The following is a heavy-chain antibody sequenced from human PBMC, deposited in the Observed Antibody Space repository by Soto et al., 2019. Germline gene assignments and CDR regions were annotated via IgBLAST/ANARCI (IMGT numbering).Heavy chain of an antibody. V-gene: IGHV3-21*01. Sequence: EVQLVESGGGLVKPGGSLRLSCAASGFTFSSYSMNWVRQAPGKGLEWVSSISSSSSYIYYADSVKGRFTISRDNAKNSLYLQMNSLRAEDTAVYYCARDLDRAYYDILTAGYWGQGTLVTVSS. D-gene: IGHD3-9*01. CDR2: ISSSSSYI. CDR3: ARDLDRAYYDILTAGY. J-gene: IGHJ4*02. CDR1: GFTFSSYS.